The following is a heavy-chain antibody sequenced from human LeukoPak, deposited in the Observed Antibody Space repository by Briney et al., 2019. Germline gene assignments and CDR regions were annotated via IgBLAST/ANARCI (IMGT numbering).Heavy chain of an antibody. CDR1: GFTFSRYS. J-gene: IGHJ4*02. CDR3: AREFEGVASAAGY. D-gene: IGHD6-25*01. CDR2: MSVNSGLI. Sequence: GGSLRLSCAASGFTFSRYSMNWVRQAPAKGLEWVSSMSVNSGLIYYADSVKGRFTVSRDNARNSLYLQMHSLRAEDTAVYSCAREFEGVASAAGYWGQGTLVTVSS. V-gene: IGHV3-21*01.